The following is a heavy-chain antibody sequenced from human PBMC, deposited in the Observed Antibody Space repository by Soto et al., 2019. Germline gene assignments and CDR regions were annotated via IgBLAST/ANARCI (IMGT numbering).Heavy chain of an antibody. D-gene: IGHD3-9*01. J-gene: IGHJ4*02. Sequence: PSETLSLTCAVYGGSFSSYYWGWIRQPPGMGLEWIGSIYYSGSTYYNPSLKSRVTISVDTSKNQFSLKLSSVTAADTAVYYCARGHPPYDILILAHFDYWGQGTLVTVSS. CDR1: GGSFSSYY. CDR2: IYYSGST. V-gene: IGHV4-39*01. CDR3: ARGHPPYDILILAHFDY.